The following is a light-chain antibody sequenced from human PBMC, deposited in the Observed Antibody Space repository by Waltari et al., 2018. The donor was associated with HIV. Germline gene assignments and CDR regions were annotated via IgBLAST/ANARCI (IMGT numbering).Light chain of an antibody. Sequence: QSALTQPASVSGSPGQSITISCTVTSNDVGGSNYVSWHQQHPGEAPKLIIHDVSDRPSGISNRFSGSKSGNTASLTISGLQTEDEADYYCSSYTSRVTYVFGTGTRVTVL. J-gene: IGLJ1*01. CDR3: SSYTSRVTYV. CDR2: DVS. CDR1: SNDVGGSNY. V-gene: IGLV2-14*03.